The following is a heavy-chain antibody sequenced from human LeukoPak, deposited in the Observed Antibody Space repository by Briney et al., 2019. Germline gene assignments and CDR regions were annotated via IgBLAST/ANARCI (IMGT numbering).Heavy chain of an antibody. CDR2: IWYDGSNK. V-gene: IGHV3-33*01. CDR3: ARAGMSGSHPADY. D-gene: IGHD1-26*01. Sequence: PGGSLRLSCAASGFTFSSYGMHCVRQAPGKGLEWVAVIWYDGSNKYYADSVKGRFTISRDNSKNTLYLQMNSLRAEDTAVYYCARAGMSGSHPADYWGQGTLVTVSS. J-gene: IGHJ4*02. CDR1: GFTFSSYG.